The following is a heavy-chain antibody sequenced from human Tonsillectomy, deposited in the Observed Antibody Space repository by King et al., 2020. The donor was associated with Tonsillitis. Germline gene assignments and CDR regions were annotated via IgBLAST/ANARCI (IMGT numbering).Heavy chain of an antibody. J-gene: IGHJ5*02. V-gene: IGHV1-58*01. CDR2: IVVGSGNT. CDR3: AAEASITGTTPQDYNWFDP. D-gene: IGHD1-7*01. CDR1: GFTFTSSA. Sequence: QLVESGPEVKKPGTSVKVSCKASGFTFTSSAVQWVRQARGQRLEWIGWIVVGSGNTNYAQKFQERVTITRDMSTSTAYMELSSLRSEDTAVYYCAAEASITGTTPQDYNWFDPWGQGTLVTVSS.